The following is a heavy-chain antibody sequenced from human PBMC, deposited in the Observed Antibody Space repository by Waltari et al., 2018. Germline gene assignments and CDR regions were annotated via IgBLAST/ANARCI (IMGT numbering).Heavy chain of an antibody. CDR3: ARLGRSLHRGGLDS. CDR2: IYSTGDT. J-gene: IGHJ4*02. CDR1: RGSVDTDRYY. D-gene: IGHD3-10*01. Sequence: QVPLQESGPGVVQPSEALSLTCTVPRGSVDTDRYYWNWIRQSAGRTLEWIGRIYSTGDTIYNPSLNSLVTISIDSSQNHVSLNLTSVTTADTAVYYCARLGRSLHRGGLDSWGQGVRVTVSS. V-gene: IGHV4-61*02.